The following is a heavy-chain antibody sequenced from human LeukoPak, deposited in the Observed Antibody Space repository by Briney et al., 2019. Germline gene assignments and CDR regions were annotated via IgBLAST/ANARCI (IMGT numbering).Heavy chain of an antibody. Sequence: PSETLSLTCAVSGGSISSGGYSWSWIRQPPGKGLEWIGYIYRSGSTYYNPSLKSRVTISVDRSKNQFSLKLSSVTAADTAVYYCASVDTAMWAFDIWGQGTMVTVSS. D-gene: IGHD5-18*01. CDR2: IYRSGST. CDR3: ASVDTAMWAFDI. V-gene: IGHV4-30-2*01. CDR1: GGSISSGGYS. J-gene: IGHJ3*02.